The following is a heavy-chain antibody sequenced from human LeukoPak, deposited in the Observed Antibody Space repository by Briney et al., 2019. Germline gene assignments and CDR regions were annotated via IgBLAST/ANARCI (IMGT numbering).Heavy chain of an antibody. CDR2: INHSGST. CDR3: ARGLDYGDYPDY. CDR1: GGSFSGCY. J-gene: IGHJ4*02. V-gene: IGHV4-34*01. D-gene: IGHD3-16*01. Sequence: SETLSLTCAVYGGSFSGCYWSWIRQPPGKGLEWIGEINHSGSTNYNPSLKSRVTISVDTSKNQFSLKLSSVTAADTAVYYCARGLDYGDYPDYWGQGTLVTVSS.